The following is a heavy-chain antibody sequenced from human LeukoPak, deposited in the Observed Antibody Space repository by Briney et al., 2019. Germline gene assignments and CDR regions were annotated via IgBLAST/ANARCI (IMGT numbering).Heavy chain of an antibody. CDR2: ITTSSSYI. V-gene: IGHV3-21*01. Sequence: GGSLRLSCAASGFTFSSYYMNWVRQAPGKGLEWVSSITTSSSYIYYADSVKGRFTISRDNAKNTLYLQMNSLRAEDTAVYYCARAGRGLRYFDWLTYDHWGQGTLVTVSS. CDR3: ARAGRGLRYFDWLTYDH. CDR1: GFTFSSYY. D-gene: IGHD3-9*01. J-gene: IGHJ4*02.